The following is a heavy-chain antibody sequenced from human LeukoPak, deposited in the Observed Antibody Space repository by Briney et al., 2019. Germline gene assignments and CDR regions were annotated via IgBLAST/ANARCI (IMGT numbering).Heavy chain of an antibody. D-gene: IGHD5-24*01. CDR1: GFPFGNYA. J-gene: IGHJ5*01. CDR2: IPWNNDII. V-gene: IGHV3-9*01. CDR3: VRGDWLDF. Sequence: GRSLRLSCVASGFPFGNYAMHWVRQTPGKGLEWVAGIPWNNDIITYADSVRGRFTVSRDNAKNSVYPQMDSLKPEDTALYHCVRGDWLDFWGQGTLVTVSS.